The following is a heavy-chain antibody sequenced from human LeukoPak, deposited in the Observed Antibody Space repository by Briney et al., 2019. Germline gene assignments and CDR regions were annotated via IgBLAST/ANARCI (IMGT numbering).Heavy chain of an antibody. CDR1: GGSISSSSYY. CDR2: IYYSGST. J-gene: IGHJ4*02. V-gene: IGHV4-39*01. CDR3: ARHYYDSSGYFDY. Sequence: PSETLSLTCTVSGGSISSSSYYWGWIRQPPGKGLEWIGSIYYSGSTYYNPSLKSRVTISVDTSKNQFSLKLSPVTAADTAVYYCARHYYDSSGYFDYWGQGTLVTVSS. D-gene: IGHD3-22*01.